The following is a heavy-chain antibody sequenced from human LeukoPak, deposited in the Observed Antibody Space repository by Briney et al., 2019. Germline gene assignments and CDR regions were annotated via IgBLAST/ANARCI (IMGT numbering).Heavy chain of an antibody. CDR1: GLIFRSYW. J-gene: IGHJ4*02. CDR3: ARERDGRFFDN. Sequence: PGGSLRLSCAVSGLIFRSYWMSWVRQAPGKGLEWVANINQDGSEKYFVDSVKGRFTISRDNAKNSLHLQMNTLRAEDTAVYYCARERDGRFFDNWGQGTLVTVSS. D-gene: IGHD5-24*01. CDR2: INQDGSEK. V-gene: IGHV3-7*01.